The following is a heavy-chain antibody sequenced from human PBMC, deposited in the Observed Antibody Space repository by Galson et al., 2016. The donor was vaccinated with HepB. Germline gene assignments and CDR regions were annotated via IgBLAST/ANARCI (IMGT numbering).Heavy chain of an antibody. CDR3: ARQRPDIAVAAFEC. CDR1: GFTFSSYG. D-gene: IGHD6-19*01. J-gene: IGHJ4*02. V-gene: IGHV3-33*01. CDR2: IWYDGNNK. Sequence: SLRLSCAASGFTFSSYGTHWVRQAPGKGLEWVALIWYDGNNKYYADSVRGRFTISRDNSKNTLYLQMNSLRAEDTAVYYSARQRPDIAVAAFECWGQGTRVTVCS.